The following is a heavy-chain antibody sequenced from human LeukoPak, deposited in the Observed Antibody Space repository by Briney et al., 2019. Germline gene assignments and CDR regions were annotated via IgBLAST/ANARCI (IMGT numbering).Heavy chain of an antibody. D-gene: IGHD3-22*01. Sequence: PSQTLSLTCTVSGGSISSGDYYWSWIRQPPGKGLEWIGYIYHSGNTYYNPSLKSRVTISVDRSKNQFSLKLSSVTAADTAVYYCARDSHYYDSSGYYLGGAFDIWGQGTMVTVSS. V-gene: IGHV4-30-2*01. J-gene: IGHJ3*02. CDR1: GGSISSGDYY. CDR2: IYHSGNT. CDR3: ARDSHYYDSSGYYLGGAFDI.